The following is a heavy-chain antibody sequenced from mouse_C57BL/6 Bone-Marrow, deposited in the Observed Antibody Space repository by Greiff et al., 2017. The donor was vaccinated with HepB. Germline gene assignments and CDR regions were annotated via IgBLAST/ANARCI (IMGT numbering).Heavy chain of an antibody. V-gene: IGHV1-82*01. CDR1: GYAFSSSW. J-gene: IGHJ4*01. CDR3: AQWATAQAYY. Sequence: QVQLKQSGPELVKPGASVKISCKASGYAFSSSWMNWVKQRPGKGLEWIGRIYPGDGDTNYNVKFKGKATLTADKSSSTAYMQLSSLTSEDSAVYFCAQWATAQAYYWGQGTSVTVSS. D-gene: IGHD3-2*02. CDR2: IYPGDGDT.